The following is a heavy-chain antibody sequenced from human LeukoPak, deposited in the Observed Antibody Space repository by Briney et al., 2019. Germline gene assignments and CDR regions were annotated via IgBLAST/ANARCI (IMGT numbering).Heavy chain of an antibody. Sequence: PGGSLRLSCAASGFTFSSYSMNWVRQAPGKGLEWVANIKQDGSEKYYVDSVKGRFTFSRDNAKNSLYLRMNSLRVEDTAVYYCARNRDWAFDYWGQGALVTVSS. CDR3: ARNRDWAFDY. J-gene: IGHJ4*02. D-gene: IGHD2-21*02. V-gene: IGHV3-7*02. CDR1: GFTFSSYS. CDR2: IKQDGSEK.